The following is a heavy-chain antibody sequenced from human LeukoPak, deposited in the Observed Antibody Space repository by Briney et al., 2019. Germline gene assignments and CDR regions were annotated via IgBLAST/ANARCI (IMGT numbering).Heavy chain of an antibody. V-gene: IGHV3-30-3*01. CDR1: GFTFSSYA. Sequence: PGGSLRLSCAASGFTFSSYAMHWVRQAPGKGLEWVAVISYDGSNKYYADSVKGRFTISRDNSKNTLYLQMNSLRAEDTAVYYCAREPPRGYFDYWGQETLVTVSS. J-gene: IGHJ4*02. CDR2: ISYDGSNK. CDR3: AREPPRGYFDY. D-gene: IGHD3-10*01.